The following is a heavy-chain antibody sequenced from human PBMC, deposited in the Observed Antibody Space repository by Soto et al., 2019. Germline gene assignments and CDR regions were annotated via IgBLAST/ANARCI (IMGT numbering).Heavy chain of an antibody. CDR3: TRDEPNGLNDAFHA. J-gene: IGHJ3*01. D-gene: IGHD2-8*01. V-gene: IGHV1-46*03. Sequence: QAQLVQSGVEVKEPGASVRISCKTSEYTFSSDYVHWVRLAPGQGLEWMGVINPSGTVTVYAPKFQGRVTMTRDTSTGTVYMDLGSLRSDDTAMYYCTRDEPNGLNDAFHAWGQGTMVTVSS. CDR2: INPSGTVT. CDR1: EYTFSSDY.